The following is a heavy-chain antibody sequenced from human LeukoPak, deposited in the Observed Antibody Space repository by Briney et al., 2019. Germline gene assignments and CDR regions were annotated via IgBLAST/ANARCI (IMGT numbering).Heavy chain of an antibody. J-gene: IGHJ4*02. CDR2: ISSSSSTI. V-gene: IGHV3-48*01. CDR3: ARDLRSNVVVPAAIRPDFDY. Sequence: GGSLRLSCAASGFIFSSYSMNWVRQAPGKGLEWVSYISSSSSTIYYADSVKGRFTISGDNAKNSLYLQMNSLRAEDTAVYYCARDLRSNVVVPAAIRPDFDYWGQGTLVTVSS. D-gene: IGHD2-2*02. CDR1: GFIFSSYS.